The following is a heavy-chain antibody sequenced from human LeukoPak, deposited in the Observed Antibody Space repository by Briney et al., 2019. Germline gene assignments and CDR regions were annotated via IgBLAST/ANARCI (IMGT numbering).Heavy chain of an antibody. D-gene: IGHD3-9*01. J-gene: IGHJ3*02. CDR1: GYSISTGYY. Sequence: SETLSLTCTVSGYSISTGYYWGWIRQPPGKGLGWIGSIYHSGSTYYNPSLQSRVTMSVDTSKNQFSLKLSSVTAADTAIYYCARTYFPRGAFDIWGLGTMVTVSS. CDR3: ARTYFPRGAFDI. V-gene: IGHV4-38-2*02. CDR2: IYHSGST.